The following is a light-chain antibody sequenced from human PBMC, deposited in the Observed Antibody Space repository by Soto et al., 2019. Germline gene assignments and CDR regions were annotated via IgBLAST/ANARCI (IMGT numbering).Light chain of an antibody. J-gene: IGKJ5*01. CDR2: GAS. Sequence: EIVLTQSPGTLSFSPGERATLSCRASQSVSSSYLAWYHQKPGQVPRLLIYGASSRATGIPDRFSGSGSGTDFTLTISRLEPEDFAVYYCQQYGSSSITFGQGTRLEIK. CDR3: QQYGSSSIT. V-gene: IGKV3-20*01. CDR1: QSVSSSY.